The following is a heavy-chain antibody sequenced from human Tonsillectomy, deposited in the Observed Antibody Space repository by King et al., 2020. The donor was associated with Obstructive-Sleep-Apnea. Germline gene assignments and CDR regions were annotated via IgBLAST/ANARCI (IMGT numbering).Heavy chain of an antibody. J-gene: IGHJ5*01. CDR1: GGSISNYF. D-gene: IGHD5-24*01. CDR3: ARGEDGYNLFDS. Sequence: VQLQESGPGLVKPSETLSLTCTVSGGSISNYFWSWIRQPPGKGLEWIGYIFYTGSTNYKSSLKSRVTISVDTSKNQFSLRLTSLTAADTAVYYCARGEDGYNLFDSWDQGTLVTVSS. CDR2: IFYTGST. V-gene: IGHV4-59*08.